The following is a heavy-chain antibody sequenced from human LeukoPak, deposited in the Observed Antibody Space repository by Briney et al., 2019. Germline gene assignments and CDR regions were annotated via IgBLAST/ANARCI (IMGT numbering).Heavy chain of an antibody. CDR2: ISGSGGST. CDR3: AKETIFGVVIGAYFDY. V-gene: IGHV3-23*01. Sequence: GGSLRLSCAASGFTFSSYAMSWVRQAPGKGLGWVSAISGSGGSTYYADSVKGRFTISRDNSKNTLYLQMNSLRAEDTAVYYCAKETIFGVVIGAYFDYWGQGTLVTVSS. CDR1: GFTFSSYA. J-gene: IGHJ4*02. D-gene: IGHD3-3*01.